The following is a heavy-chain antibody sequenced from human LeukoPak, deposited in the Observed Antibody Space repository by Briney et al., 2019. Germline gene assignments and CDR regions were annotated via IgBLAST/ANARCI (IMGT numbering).Heavy chain of an antibody. J-gene: IGHJ3*02. CDR1: GGSISSSNW. D-gene: IGHD6-19*01. CDR2: IYHSGST. CDR3: ARPSSGWVAFDI. Sequence: SETLSLTCAVSGGSISSSNWWSWVRQPPGKGLEWFGEIYHSGSTNYNPSLKSRVTISVDKSKNQFSLKLSSVTAADTAVYYCARPSSGWVAFDIWGQGTMVTVSS. V-gene: IGHV4-4*02.